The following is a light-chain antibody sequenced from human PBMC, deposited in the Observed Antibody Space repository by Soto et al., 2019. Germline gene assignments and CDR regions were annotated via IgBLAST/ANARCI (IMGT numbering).Light chain of an antibody. CDR2: EVN. V-gene: IGLV2-14*01. CDR3: ASYTSSTTRV. Sequence: QSVLAQPASVSGSPGQSITISCTGSSSDVGGYNYVSWYQHQPGKAPKLMIYEVNNRPSGVSNRSSGSKSGNTASLTISGLQAEDEADYYCASYTSSTTRVFGTGTKVTVL. J-gene: IGLJ1*01. CDR1: SSDVGGYNY.